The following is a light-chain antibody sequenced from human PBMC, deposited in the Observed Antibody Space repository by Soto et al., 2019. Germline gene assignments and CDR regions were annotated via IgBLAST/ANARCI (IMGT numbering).Light chain of an antibody. Sequence: QSVLTQPPSASGTPGQRVTTSCSGSSSNIGSNYVYWYQQLPGTAPKLLIYRNNQRPSVVPDRFSGSKSGTSASLAISGLRSEDEADYYCAAWDDSLSGWVFGGGTKLTVL. CDR3: AAWDDSLSGWV. V-gene: IGLV1-47*01. CDR2: RNN. J-gene: IGLJ3*02. CDR1: SSNIGSNY.